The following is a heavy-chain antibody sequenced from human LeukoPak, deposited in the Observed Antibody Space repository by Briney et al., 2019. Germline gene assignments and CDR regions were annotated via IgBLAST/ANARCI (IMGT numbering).Heavy chain of an antibody. CDR1: GFIFSSHW. CDR3: AKAEGNFWSGYSFDY. D-gene: IGHD3-3*01. V-gene: IGHV3-74*01. J-gene: IGHJ4*02. CDR2: INPDGSTT. Sequence: GGSLRLSCAASGFIFSSHWMYWVRQAPGKGPVWVSLINPDGSTTTCADSVKGRFTISRDNAKNTLYLQMNSLRAEDTAVYYCAKAEGNFWSGYSFDYWGQGTLVTVSS.